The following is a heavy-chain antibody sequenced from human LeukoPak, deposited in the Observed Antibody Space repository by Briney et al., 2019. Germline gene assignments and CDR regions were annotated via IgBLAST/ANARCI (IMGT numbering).Heavy chain of an antibody. CDR1: GGSISNTNW. J-gene: IGHJ4*02. Sequence: PSETLSLTCDVSGGSISNTNWWSWVRQPPGQGLEWIGEVSLAGQTNYNPSLNGRVTMSLDESSNQLSLKLTSVTAADTAIYYCSRESGAFWSFGYWGQGTLVIVPS. CDR2: VSLAGQT. V-gene: IGHV4-4*02. D-gene: IGHD1-26*01. CDR3: SRESGAFWSFGY.